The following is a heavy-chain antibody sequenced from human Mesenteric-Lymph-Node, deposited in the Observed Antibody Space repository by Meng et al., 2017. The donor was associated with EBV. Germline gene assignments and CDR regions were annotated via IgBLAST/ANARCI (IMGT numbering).Heavy chain of an antibody. CDR1: GGYFSVGDYY. J-gene: IGHJ5*02. D-gene: IGHD3-10*01. CDR2: IYYGGPN. Sequence: QVLLKEAGPGLGKPHTTLSPSCAVSGGYFSVGDYYWSWLRQPPGKGLEWIGIIYYGGPNYYNPSPMSRVTISVETYRNQFSLKLSYVTAADTAVYYCSSRDFGENWFDPWGQGTLVTVSS. V-gene: IGHV4-30-4*01. CDR3: SSRDFGENWFDP.